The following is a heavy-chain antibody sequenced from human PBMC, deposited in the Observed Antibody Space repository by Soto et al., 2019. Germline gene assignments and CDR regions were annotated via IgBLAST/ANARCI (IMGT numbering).Heavy chain of an antibody. V-gene: IGHV3-30*18. CDR3: AKGVLRFFDGLPQDYFDY. J-gene: IGHJ4*02. CDR2: ISYDGSNK. D-gene: IGHD3-9*01. Sequence: QVQLVESGGGVVQPGRSLRLSCAASGFTFSSYGMHWVRQAPGKGLEWVAVISYDGSNKYYADSVKGRVTISRDNYKNTLYLQMYSLRAEDTAVYYCAKGVLRFFDGLPQDYFDYWGQGTLVTVSS. CDR1: GFTFSSYG.